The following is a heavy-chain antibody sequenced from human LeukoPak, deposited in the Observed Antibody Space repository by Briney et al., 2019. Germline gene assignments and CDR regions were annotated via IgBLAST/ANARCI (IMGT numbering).Heavy chain of an antibody. D-gene: IGHD3-9*01. J-gene: IGHJ6*02. CDR2: IKQDGSEK. V-gene: IGHV3-7*01. CDR1: GFIFSRHN. CDR3: ARDRSLRYFDWLLAKADYYYYGMDV. Sequence: AGGSLRLSCAASGFIFSRHNMTWVRQAPGKGLEWVANIKQDGSEKYYVDSVKGRFTISRDNAKNSLYLQMNSLRAEDPAVYYCARDRSLRYFDWLLAKADYYYYGMDVWGQGTTVTVSS.